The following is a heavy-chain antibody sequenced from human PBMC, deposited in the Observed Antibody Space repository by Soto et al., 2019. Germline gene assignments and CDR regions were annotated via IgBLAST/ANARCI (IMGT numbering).Heavy chain of an antibody. J-gene: IGHJ4*02. D-gene: IGHD1-26*01. CDR2: IKQEGSET. CDR3: ARGLFSGTYSYDVDY. Sequence: GGSLRLSCAASGFNFSTYWMSWVRQAPGKGLECVANIKQEGSETYNVDAVKGRFTSSKDNAKNSLNLQMKSLRAEDTAVYYCARGLFSGTYSYDVDYWGQGSLVTVSS. CDR1: GFNFSTYW. V-gene: IGHV3-7*01.